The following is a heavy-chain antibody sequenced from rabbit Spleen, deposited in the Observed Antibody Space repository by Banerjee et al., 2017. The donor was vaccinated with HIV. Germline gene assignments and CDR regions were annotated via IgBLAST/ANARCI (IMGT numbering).Heavy chain of an antibody. D-gene: IGHD8-1*01. Sequence: QSLEESGGDLVKPETSLTLTCTASGFTLSGYWMCWVRQAPGKGLEWIACIDSGSSGFTYFATWAIGRFTCSKPSSTTVTLQMTRLTAADTATYFCARDSGSSFSSYGMDLWGPGTLVTVS. V-gene: IGHV1S40*01. CDR1: GFTLSGYW. CDR2: IDSGSSGFT. CDR3: ARDSGSSFSSYGMDL. J-gene: IGHJ6*01.